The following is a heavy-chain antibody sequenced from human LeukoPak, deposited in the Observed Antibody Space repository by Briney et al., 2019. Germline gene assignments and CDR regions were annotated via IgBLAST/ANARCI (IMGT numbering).Heavy chain of an antibody. V-gene: IGHV3-53*01. CDR1: GFTVSSNY. D-gene: IGHD6-13*01. J-gene: IGHJ4*02. Sequence: GGSLRLSCAASGFTVSSNYMTWVRQAPGKGLEWVSVVYTGGSTYSADSVKGRFTISRDNSKNTLYLQMNSLRAEDTAVYYCARGLAAAGLYFDYWGQGALVTVSS. CDR2: VYTGGST. CDR3: ARGLAAAGLYFDY.